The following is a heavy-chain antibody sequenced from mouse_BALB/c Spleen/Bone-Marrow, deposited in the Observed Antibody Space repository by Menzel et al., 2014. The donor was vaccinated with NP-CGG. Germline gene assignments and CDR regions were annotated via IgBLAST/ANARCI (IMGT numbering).Heavy chain of an antibody. CDR3: ASYYYGHYFDY. D-gene: IGHD1-1*01. Sequence: DVKLQESGAELVKPGASVKLSCTASGFNIKDTYMHWVKRRPEQGLEWIGRIDPANGNTKYDPKFQGKATITADTSSNAAYLQLSSLTSEDTAVYYCASYYYGHYFDYWGQGTTLTVSS. V-gene: IGHV14-3*02. CDR1: GFNIKDTY. J-gene: IGHJ2*01. CDR2: IDPANGNT.